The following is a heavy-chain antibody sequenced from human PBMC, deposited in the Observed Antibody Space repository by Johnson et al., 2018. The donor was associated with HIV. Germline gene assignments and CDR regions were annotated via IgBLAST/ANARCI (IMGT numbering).Heavy chain of an antibody. CDR2: ISWNGGSA. CDR3: AKDSTITVVGVVTSPYGFDV. Sequence: VQLVESGGGVVRPGGSLRLSCTASGFTYDNYGMSWVRQVPGKGLEWVSGISWNGGSAGYVDSVKGRFIISRDIAKKSLNLQRNSLRDEDTAFYYCAKDSTITVVGVVTSPYGFDVWGQGTMVTVSS. D-gene: IGHD3-3*01. J-gene: IGHJ3*01. CDR1: GFTYDNYG. V-gene: IGHV3-20*04.